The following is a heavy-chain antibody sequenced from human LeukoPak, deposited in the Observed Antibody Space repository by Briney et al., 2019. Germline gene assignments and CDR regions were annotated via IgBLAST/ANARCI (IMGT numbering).Heavy chain of an antibody. D-gene: IGHD4-17*01. CDR3: AKEGMTTVTIFGY. CDR2: ISGSGGST. J-gene: IGHJ4*02. CDR1: GFTFSNYA. V-gene: IGHV3-23*01. Sequence: PGGSLRLSCAASGFTFSNYAMHWVRQAPGKGLEWVSAISGSGGSTYYADSVKGRFTISRDNSENTLYLQMNSLRAEDTAVYYCAKEGMTTVTIFGYWGQGTLVTVSS.